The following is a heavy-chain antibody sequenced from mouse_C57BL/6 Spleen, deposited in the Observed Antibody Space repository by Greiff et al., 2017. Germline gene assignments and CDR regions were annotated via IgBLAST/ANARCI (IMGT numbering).Heavy chain of an antibody. Sequence: EVKLLESGGGLVQPKGSLKLSCAASGFSFNTYAMNWVRQAPGKGLEWVARIRSKSNNYATYYADSVKDRFTISRDDSESMLYLQMNNLKTEDTAMYYCVRGAYYGKRYYAMDYWGQGTSVTVSS. D-gene: IGHD2-10*01. CDR1: GFSFNTYA. J-gene: IGHJ4*01. CDR2: IRSKSNNYAT. CDR3: VRGAYYGKRYYAMDY. V-gene: IGHV10-1*01.